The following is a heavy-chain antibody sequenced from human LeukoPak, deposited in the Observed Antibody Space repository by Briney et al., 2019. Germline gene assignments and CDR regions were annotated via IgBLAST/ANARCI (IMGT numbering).Heavy chain of an antibody. CDR1: GFTFSRHW. J-gene: IGHJ4*02. D-gene: IGHD3-16*01. CDR2: MYSDGGYI. Sequence: QSGGSLRLSCAASGFTFSRHWMHWVRQAPGKGLVWVSRMYSDGGYINYADSVRGRFTISRDNAKNTLYLQMNSLRVEDTAVYYCVSGFLGDSDDWGQGTLVTVSS. CDR3: VSGFLGDSDD. V-gene: IGHV3-74*01.